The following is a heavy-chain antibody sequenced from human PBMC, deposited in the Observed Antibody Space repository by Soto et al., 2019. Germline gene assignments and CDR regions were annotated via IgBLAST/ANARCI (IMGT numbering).Heavy chain of an antibody. V-gene: IGHV5-51*01. Sequence: GESLKISCKASGYNFSSHRIGRVRPMPGKGLEWMGIIYPGDSDTRYSPSFQGQVTISADKSISTAYLQWSSLKASDTAMYYCARQLDSSGYYWAIWGQGTMVTVSS. D-gene: IGHD3-22*01. CDR2: IYPGDSDT. CDR1: GYNFSSHR. J-gene: IGHJ3*02. CDR3: ARQLDSSGYYWAI.